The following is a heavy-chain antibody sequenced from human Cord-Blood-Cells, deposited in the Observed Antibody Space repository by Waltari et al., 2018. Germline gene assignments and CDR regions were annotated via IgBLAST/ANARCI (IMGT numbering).Heavy chain of an antibody. CDR2: INPNSGGT. J-gene: IGHJ5*02. CDR1: GYTFTGYY. V-gene: IGHV1-2*06. Sequence: QVQLVQSGAEVKKPGASVKVSCKASGYTFTGYYMHWVRQAPGQGLEWMGRINPNSGGTNYAQKFQGRVTMTRDTSISTAYMELSRLRSDDTAVYYCARDPAKYCSGGSCYGWFDPWGQGTLVTVSS. D-gene: IGHD2-15*01. CDR3: ARDPAKYCSGGSCYGWFDP.